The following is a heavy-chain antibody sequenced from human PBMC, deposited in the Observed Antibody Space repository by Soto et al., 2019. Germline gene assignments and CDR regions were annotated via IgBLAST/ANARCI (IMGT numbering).Heavy chain of an antibody. D-gene: IGHD5-18*01. Sequence: QVQLVQSGAEVKKPGSSVKVSCKASGGTFSSYAISWVRQAPGQGLAWMGGIIPIFGTAHYAQKFQGRVTITADESTSTAYMELSSLRSEDTAVYYWASSRGYSYGYNAVDIWGQGTMVTVSS. J-gene: IGHJ3*02. V-gene: IGHV1-69*01. CDR1: GGTFSSYA. CDR3: ASSRGYSYGYNAVDI. CDR2: IIPIFGTA.